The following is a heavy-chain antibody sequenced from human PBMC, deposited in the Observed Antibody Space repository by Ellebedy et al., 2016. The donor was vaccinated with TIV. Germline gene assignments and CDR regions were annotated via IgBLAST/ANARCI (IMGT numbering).Heavy chain of an antibody. CDR1: GGTFSSYA. D-gene: IGHD3-10*01. Sequence: SVKVSCXASGGTFSSYAISWVRQAPGQGLEWMGGIIPIFGTANYAQKFQGRVTITADKSTSTAYMELSSLRSEDTAVYYCARGDTCGGFGDCVPGFYYFDYWGQGTLVTVS. V-gene: IGHV1-69*06. CDR2: IIPIFGTA. CDR3: ARGDTCGGFGDCVPGFYYFDY. J-gene: IGHJ4*02.